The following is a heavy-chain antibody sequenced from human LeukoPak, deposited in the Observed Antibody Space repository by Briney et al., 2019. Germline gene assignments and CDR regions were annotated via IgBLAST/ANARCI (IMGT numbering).Heavy chain of an antibody. CDR1: GYTFTGYY. Sequence: GASVKVSCKASGYTFTGYYMHWVRQAPGQGLEWMGWINPNSGGTNYAQKFQGRVTMTRDTSLSTAYMQLSRLRSDDTAVYYCARVTGRHFDWLPYFDYWGQGTLATVSS. CDR2: INPNSGGT. V-gene: IGHV1-2*02. D-gene: IGHD3-9*01. J-gene: IGHJ4*02. CDR3: ARVTGRHFDWLPYFDY.